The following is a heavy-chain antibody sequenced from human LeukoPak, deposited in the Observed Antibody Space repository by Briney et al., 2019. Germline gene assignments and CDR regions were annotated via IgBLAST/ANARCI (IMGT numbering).Heavy chain of an antibody. Sequence: ASVKVSCRTSGYDFSTYGITWVRQAPGQGLEYMGWIRPSNGNRNYAQKVQDRVTLTTDTSTSTVYMELRSLRSDDTAVYYCAKGRSGWAFDYWGQGTLVTVSS. J-gene: IGHJ4*02. CDR2: IRPSNGNR. CDR3: AKGRSGWAFDY. D-gene: IGHD6-19*01. V-gene: IGHV1-18*01. CDR1: GYDFSTYG.